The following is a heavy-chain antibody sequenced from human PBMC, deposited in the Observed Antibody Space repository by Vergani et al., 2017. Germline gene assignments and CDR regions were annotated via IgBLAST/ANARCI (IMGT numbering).Heavy chain of an antibody. CDR3: AKDRDYYDSSGYYGGALDI. CDR1: GFTFSSYA. D-gene: IGHD3-22*01. Sequence: EVQLLESGGGLVQPGGSLRLSCAASGFTFSSYAMSWVRQAPGKGLEWVSAISGSGGSTYYADSVKGRFTISRDNSKNTLYLQMNSLRAEDTAVYYCAKDRDYYDSSGYYGGALDIWGQGTMVTVSS. CDR2: ISGSGGST. J-gene: IGHJ3*02. V-gene: IGHV3-23*01.